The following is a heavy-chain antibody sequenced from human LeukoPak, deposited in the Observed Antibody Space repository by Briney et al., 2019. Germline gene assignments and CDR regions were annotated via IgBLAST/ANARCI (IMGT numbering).Heavy chain of an antibody. CDR1: GFTFSSYA. D-gene: IGHD4-17*01. J-gene: IGHJ4*02. Sequence: GGSLRLSCAASGFTFSSYAMTWVSQAPGKGLEWVSAISASGGATYYAYSVKGLFTISRDNSKNTLYLQMNSLRAEDTAVYYCAKSTVTTGDWYFDYWGQGTLVTVSS. V-gene: IGHV3-23*01. CDR2: ISASGGAT. CDR3: AKSTVTTGDWYFDY.